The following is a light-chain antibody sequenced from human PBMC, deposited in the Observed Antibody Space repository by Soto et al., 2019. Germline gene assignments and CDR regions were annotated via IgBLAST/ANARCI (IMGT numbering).Light chain of an antibody. CDR2: AAS. CDR1: QGISSY. CDR3: QQYYSYLYT. J-gene: IGKJ2*01. Sequence: AIRMTQSPSSLSASTGDRVTITCRASQGISSYLAWYQQKPGKAPKLLIYAASTLQSGVPSRFSGCGSGTDFTLTISCLQSEDFATYYCQQYYSYLYTFGQGTKLEIK. V-gene: IGKV1-8*01.